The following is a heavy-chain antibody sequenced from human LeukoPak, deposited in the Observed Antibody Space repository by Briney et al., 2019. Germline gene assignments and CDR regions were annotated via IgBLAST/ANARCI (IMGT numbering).Heavy chain of an antibody. D-gene: IGHD4-17*01. J-gene: IGHJ4*02. Sequence: GESLRISFKGSGXSFTSYCISWVRQMPGKGLEWMGRIDPSDSYTNFSPSFQGHVTISADKSISTAYLQWSSLKASDTAMYYCARLDYGDDFDYWGQGILVTVSS. CDR2: IDPSDSYT. CDR1: GXSFTSYC. CDR3: ARLDYGDDFDY. V-gene: IGHV5-10-1*01.